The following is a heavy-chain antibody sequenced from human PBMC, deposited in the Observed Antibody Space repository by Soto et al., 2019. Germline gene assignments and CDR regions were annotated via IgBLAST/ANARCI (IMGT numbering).Heavy chain of an antibody. J-gene: IGHJ4*02. D-gene: IGHD7-27*01. CDR2: IYYAGTT. CDR3: AKNWNWGSLVH. Sequence: SETLSLTCTFSGGSISPYYWSWIRQPPGKGLEWVGYIYYAGTTSYNPSLKSRVTISLETPKNQFSLKLSSVTAADTAVYYCAKNWNWGSLVHWGQGTLVTVSS. CDR1: GGSISPYY. V-gene: IGHV4-59*08.